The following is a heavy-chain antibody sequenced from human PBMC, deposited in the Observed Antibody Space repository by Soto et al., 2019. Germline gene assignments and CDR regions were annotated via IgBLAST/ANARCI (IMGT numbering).Heavy chain of an antibody. CDR1: RDSVSSNGPA. CDR2: TYYRSKWYN. Sequence: SHTLSLTCAISRDSVSSNGPAWNWIRQFPSRGLEWLGRTYYRSKWYNDYAVSVKSRITINPDTSKNQFSLQLNSVTPEDTAVYYCAREVWSSGWVTYCYGMDVWGQGTTVTVSS. J-gene: IGHJ6*02. V-gene: IGHV6-1*01. D-gene: IGHD6-19*01. CDR3: AREVWSSGWVTYCYGMDV.